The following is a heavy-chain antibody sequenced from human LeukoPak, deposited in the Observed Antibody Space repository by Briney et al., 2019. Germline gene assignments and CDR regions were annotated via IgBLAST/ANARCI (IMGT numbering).Heavy chain of an antibody. V-gene: IGHV4-59*01. Sequence: SETLPLTCTVSGGFISSYYWSWIRQPPGKGLEWIAYINYSGSTNYNPSLKSRVTISVDTSKNQFSLKLSSVTAADTAVYYCARGSGSHFPFDYWGQGTLVTVSS. CDR3: ARGSGSHFPFDY. J-gene: IGHJ4*02. CDR1: GGFISSYY. D-gene: IGHD3-10*01. CDR2: INYSGST.